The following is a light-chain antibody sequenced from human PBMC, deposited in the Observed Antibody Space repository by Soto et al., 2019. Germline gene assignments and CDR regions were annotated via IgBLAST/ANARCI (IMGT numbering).Light chain of an antibody. J-gene: IGLJ2*01. CDR2: ANR. CDR3: QSYESASEV. V-gene: IGLV1-40*01. CDR1: SSNNGAGYA. Sequence: QSALTQPPSVSGAPGQTVTISCSGSSSNNGAGYAVQWYQQYPGTAPKLLIYANRNRPSGVPERFSGSKSGTSASLAISGLQVEDEADYYCQSYESASEVFGGGTKLTVL.